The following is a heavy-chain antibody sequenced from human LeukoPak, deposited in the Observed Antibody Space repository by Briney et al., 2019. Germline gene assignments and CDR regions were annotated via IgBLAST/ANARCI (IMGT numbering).Heavy chain of an antibody. Sequence: SETLSLTCTVSGGSISSSSYYWGWIRQPPGKGLEWIGSIYYSGSTYHNPSLKSRVTISVDTSKNQFSLKLSSVTAADTAVYYCARDWGNYGDYGDWFDPWGQGTLITVSS. CDR3: ARDWGNYGDYGDWFDP. D-gene: IGHD4-17*01. CDR1: GGSISSSSYY. J-gene: IGHJ5*02. V-gene: IGHV4-39*07. CDR2: IYYSGST.